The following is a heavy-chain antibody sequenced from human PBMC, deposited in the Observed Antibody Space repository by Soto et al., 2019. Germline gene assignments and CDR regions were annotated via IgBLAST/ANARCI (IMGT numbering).Heavy chain of an antibody. CDR1: GFTFNNAW. CDR3: TTIANIAAAGSFDY. CDR2: IKSKTDGGTT. D-gene: IGHD6-13*01. Sequence: EVQLVESGGGLVKPGGSLRLSCAAFGFTFNNAWMSWVRQASGKGLQWVGRIKSKTDGGTTDYAAPVKGRFTISRDDSKNTLYLQMNSPKTADTAVYYCTTIANIAAAGSFDYWGQGTLVTVSS. V-gene: IGHV3-15*01. J-gene: IGHJ4*02.